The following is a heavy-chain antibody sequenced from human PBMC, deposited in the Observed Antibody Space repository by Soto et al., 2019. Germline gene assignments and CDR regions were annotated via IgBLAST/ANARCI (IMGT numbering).Heavy chain of an antibody. V-gene: IGHV3-66*01. Sequence: EMQLVESGGGLVRPGGSLRLSCAVSGFTVSSNYMSWVRQPPGKGLEWVSVMYTSGRTYYGDSVKGRVTISRDNSKNTLYLQMNSLRVEDTAVYYCARTLASARQVDYWGQGTLVTVSS. CDR2: MYTSGRT. CDR1: GFTVSSNY. J-gene: IGHJ4*02. CDR3: ARTLASARQVDY. D-gene: IGHD5-18*01.